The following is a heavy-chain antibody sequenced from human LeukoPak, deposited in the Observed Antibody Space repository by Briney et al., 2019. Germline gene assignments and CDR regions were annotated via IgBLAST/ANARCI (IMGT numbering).Heavy chain of an antibody. CDR2: INSDGSST. CDR3: ARGCGVDCRYY. CDR1: GFTFSRYW. V-gene: IGHV3-74*03. Sequence: GGSLTLSCAASGFTFSRYWMQWVRHAQGKGLVWVSRINSDGSSTTYADSGKGRFTIYRDNAKNTLYLQMNSLRPEDTAVYYCARGCGVDCRYYWGQGTLVTVSS. J-gene: IGHJ4*02. D-gene: IGHD2-21*02.